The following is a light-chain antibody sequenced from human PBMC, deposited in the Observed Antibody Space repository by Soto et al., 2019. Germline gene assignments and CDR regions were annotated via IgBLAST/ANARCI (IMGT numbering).Light chain of an antibody. Sequence: ENVFSQSPDTLSLSPGEKATPSCRAIQSVRSNYLAWYQQKPGQAPRFLIYDASSRATGIPDRFSGSGSGTDFTLTISRLEPEDFAVYYCQQYGSSPLTFGGGTKVDIK. V-gene: IGKV3-20*01. CDR3: QQYGSSPLT. CDR2: DAS. J-gene: IGKJ4*01. CDR1: QSVRSNY.